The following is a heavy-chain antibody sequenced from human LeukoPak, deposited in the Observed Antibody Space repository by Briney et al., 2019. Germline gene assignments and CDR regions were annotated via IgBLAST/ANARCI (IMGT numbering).Heavy chain of an antibody. V-gene: IGHV3-23*01. CDR3: AKASSSGWYRALDY. CDR1: GFTFSSYA. CDR2: ISGSGGST. Sequence: PGGSLRLSCAASGFTFSSYAMTWVRQAPGKGLEWVSAISGSGGSTYYADSVKGRFTISRDNSKNTLYLQMNSLRAEDTAIYYCAKASSSGWYRALDYWGQGTLVTVSS. D-gene: IGHD6-19*01. J-gene: IGHJ4*02.